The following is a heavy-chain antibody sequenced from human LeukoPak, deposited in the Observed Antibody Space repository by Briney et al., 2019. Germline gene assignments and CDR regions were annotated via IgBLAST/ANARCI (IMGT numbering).Heavy chain of an antibody. CDR1: GGSISSSNW. CDR3: ARYYDFWSGYLRNYGMDV. CDR2: IYHSGST. D-gene: IGHD3-3*01. J-gene: IGHJ6*02. Sequence: PSETLSLTCAVSGGSISSSNWWSWVRQPPGKGLEWIGEIYHSGSTNYNPSLKSRVTISVDKSKNQFSLKLSSVTAADTVVYYCARYYDFWSGYLRNYGMDVWGQGTTVTVSS. V-gene: IGHV4-4*02.